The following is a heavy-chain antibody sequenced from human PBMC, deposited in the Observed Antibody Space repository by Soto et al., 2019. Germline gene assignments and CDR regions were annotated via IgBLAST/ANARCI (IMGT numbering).Heavy chain of an antibody. D-gene: IGHD2-2*01. V-gene: IGHV3-48*01. J-gene: IGHJ4*02. CDR2: ISSSSSTI. CDR3: SRAIVVVPVAHFDY. CDR1: GFTFSSYS. Sequence: GGSLRLSCAASGFTFSSYSMNWVRQAPGKGLEWVSYISSSSSTIYYADSVKGRFTISRDNAKNSLYLQMNSLRAEDTAVYYCSRAIVVVPVAHFDYSGLGTLALDSS.